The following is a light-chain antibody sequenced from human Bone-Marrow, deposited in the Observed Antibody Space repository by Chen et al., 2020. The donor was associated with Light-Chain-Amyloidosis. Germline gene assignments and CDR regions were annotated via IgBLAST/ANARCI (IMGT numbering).Light chain of an antibody. Sequence: DTVMTQSPDSLAVSLGERATINCWSSQSLLFSSNNKNYLTWYQQKPGQPPKLLFYWASTRNSGVPDRFTGSASGTDFTLTISNVQAEDVAIYYCQQSYTTPYTFGQGTKLELK. J-gene: IGKJ2*01. CDR1: QSLLFSSNNKNY. CDR2: WAS. V-gene: IGKV4-1*01. CDR3: QQSYTTPYT.